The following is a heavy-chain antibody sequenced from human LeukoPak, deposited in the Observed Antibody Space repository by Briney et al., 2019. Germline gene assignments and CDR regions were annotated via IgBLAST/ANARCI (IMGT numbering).Heavy chain of an antibody. Sequence: PPETPSLTCTVSGGSISSSSYYWDWIRQPPGKGLEWIGAIYYSGSTNYNPSLKSRVTISVDTSKNQFSLKLSSVTAADTAVYYCARHRIPDALASAFGCWGQGTLVTVSS. J-gene: IGHJ4*02. CDR2: IYYSGST. CDR1: GGSISSSSYY. CDR3: ARHRIPDALASAFGC. D-gene: IGHD2-2*01. V-gene: IGHV4-39*01.